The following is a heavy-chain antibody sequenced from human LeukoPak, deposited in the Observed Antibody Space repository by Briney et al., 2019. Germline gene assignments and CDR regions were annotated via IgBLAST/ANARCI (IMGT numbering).Heavy chain of an antibody. V-gene: IGHV3-11*01. J-gene: IGHJ6*02. CDR3: ANPYYYDRIYGMDV. Sequence: GGSLRLSCAAPGFTFSDYYMSWIRQAPGKGLEWVSYISSSGSTIYYADSVKGRFTISRDNAKNSLYLQMNSLRAEDTAVYYCANPYYYDRIYGMDVWGQGTTVTVSS. CDR1: GFTFSDYY. D-gene: IGHD3-22*01. CDR2: ISSSGSTI.